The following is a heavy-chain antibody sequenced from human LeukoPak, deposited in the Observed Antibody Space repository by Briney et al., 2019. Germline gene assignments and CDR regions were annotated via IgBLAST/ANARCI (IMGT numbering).Heavy chain of an antibody. Sequence: PGGSLRLSCAASGFTFSSFWMHWVRQAPGKGLVWVSRVSDDGSTTTYADSVKGRFTIARDNSKNTLFLQMDSLRAEDTAVYYCAKDRVVRGVMGAGGYWGQGTLVTVSS. CDR1: GFTFSSFW. CDR3: AKDRVVRGVMGAGGY. J-gene: IGHJ4*02. CDR2: VSDDGSTT. V-gene: IGHV3-74*03. D-gene: IGHD3-10*01.